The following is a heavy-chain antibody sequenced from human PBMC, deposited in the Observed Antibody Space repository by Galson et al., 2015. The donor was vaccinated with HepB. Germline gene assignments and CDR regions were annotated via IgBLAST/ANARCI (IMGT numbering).Heavy chain of an antibody. CDR2: INPNSGGT. V-gene: IGHV1-2*02. CDR3: ARAGSSWPIGANWFDP. Sequence: SVKVSCKASGYTFTGYYMHWVRQAPGQGLEWMGWINPNSGGTNYAQKFQGRVTMTRDTSISTAYMELSRLRSDNTAVYYCARAGSSWPIGANWFDPWGQGTLVTVSS. CDR1: GYTFTGYY. D-gene: IGHD6-13*01. J-gene: IGHJ5*02.